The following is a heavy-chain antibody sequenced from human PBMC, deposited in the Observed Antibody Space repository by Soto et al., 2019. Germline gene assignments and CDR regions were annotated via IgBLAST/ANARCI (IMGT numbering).Heavy chain of an antibody. Sequence: ASVTVSCKASGYTFTGYYMHWVRQAPGQGLEWMGWINPNSGGTNYAQKFQGWVTMTRDTSISTAYMELSRLRSDDTAVYCCARDLGPIGGYVLGFDYWGQGTLVTVSS. CDR1: GYTFTGYY. CDR3: ARDLGPIGGYVLGFDY. CDR2: INPNSGGT. V-gene: IGHV1-2*04. J-gene: IGHJ4*02. D-gene: IGHD5-12*01.